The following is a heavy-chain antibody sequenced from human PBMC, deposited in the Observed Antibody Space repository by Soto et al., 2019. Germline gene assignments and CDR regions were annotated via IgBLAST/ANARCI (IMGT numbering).Heavy chain of an antibody. Sequence: SVKVSCKASGGTFSSYTISWVRQAPGQGLEWMGRIIPILGIANYAQKFQGRVTITADKSTSTAYMELSSLRSEDTAVYYCARVLITMVRGVIIEGYNWFDPWGQGTLVTVSS. CDR1: GGTFSSYT. J-gene: IGHJ5*02. CDR2: IIPILGIA. V-gene: IGHV1-69*02. D-gene: IGHD3-10*01. CDR3: ARVLITMVRGVIIEGYNWFDP.